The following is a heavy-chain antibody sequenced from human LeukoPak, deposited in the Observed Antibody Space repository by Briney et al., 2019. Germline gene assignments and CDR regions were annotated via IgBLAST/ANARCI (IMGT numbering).Heavy chain of an antibody. Sequence: PSETLSLTCTVSGGSVSSGSYYWSWIRQPPGKGLEWIGYIYYSGSTNYNPSLKSRVTISVDTSKNQFSLKLSSVTAADTAVYYCARERCSSTSCYDNWFDPWGQGTLVTVSS. CDR2: IYYSGST. J-gene: IGHJ5*02. D-gene: IGHD2-2*01. CDR3: ARERCSSTSCYDNWFDP. CDR1: GGSVSSGSYY. V-gene: IGHV4-61*01.